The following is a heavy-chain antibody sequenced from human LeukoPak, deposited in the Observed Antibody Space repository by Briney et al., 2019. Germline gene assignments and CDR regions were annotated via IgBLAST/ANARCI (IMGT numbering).Heavy chain of an antibody. CDR1: GLTFNNYA. CDR2: ISGRGASK. CDR3: AELGITMIGGV. V-gene: IGHV3-23*01. D-gene: IGHD3-10*02. Sequence: GGSLRLSCAVSGLTFNNYAMSWVRQAPGKGLEWVSGISGRGASKYYADSVKGRFTISRDNAKNSLYLQMNSLRAEDTAVYYCAELGITMIGGVWGKGTTVTISS. J-gene: IGHJ6*04.